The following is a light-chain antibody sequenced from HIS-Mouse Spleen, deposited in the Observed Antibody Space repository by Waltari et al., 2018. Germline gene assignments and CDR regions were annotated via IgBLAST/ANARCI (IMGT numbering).Light chain of an antibody. J-gene: IGLJ2*01. Sequence: QSALTQPASVSGSPGQSITISCTGTSRDVGSYTLVSWYQQHPGKAPKLMIYEGSKRPSGVSNRFSGSKSGNTASLTISGLQAEDEADYYCCSYAGSSTFEVFGGGTKLTVL. V-gene: IGLV2-23*03. CDR2: EGS. CDR3: CSYAGSSTFEV. CDR1: SRDVGSYTL.